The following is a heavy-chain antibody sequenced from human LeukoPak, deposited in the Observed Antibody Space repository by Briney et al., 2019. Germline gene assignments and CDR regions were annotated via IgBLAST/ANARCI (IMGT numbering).Heavy chain of an antibody. Sequence: GGSLRLSCATSTFTFISYAMSWVRQGPGKGLEWVATVSGSGGSAYYADSVKGRFTITRDNSKNTMYLQMNSLRAEDTAVYYCAKDPGVRSDDYVWGSYRYPIEDYWGQGTLVTVSS. V-gene: IGHV3-23*01. D-gene: IGHD3-16*02. CDR2: VSGSGGSA. J-gene: IGHJ4*02. CDR1: TFTFISYA. CDR3: AKDPGVRSDDYVWGSYRYPIEDY.